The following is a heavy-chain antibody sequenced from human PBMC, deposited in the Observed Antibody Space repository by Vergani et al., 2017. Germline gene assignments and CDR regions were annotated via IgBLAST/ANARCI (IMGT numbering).Heavy chain of an antibody. V-gene: IGHV3-48*01. CDR3: ARVGSGSYEYYYYYYGMDV. J-gene: IGHJ6*02. CDR2: ISSSHSII. D-gene: IGHD3-10*01. Sequence: EVQLMESGGGLVQPGGSLRLSCAVSGFTFSRYNMNWARQAPGKGLEWVSYISSSHSIIYYADSVKGRFTISRDNAKNSLYLQMNSLRAEDTAVYYCARVGSGSYEYYYYYYGMDVWGQGTTVTVSS. CDR1: GFTFSRYN.